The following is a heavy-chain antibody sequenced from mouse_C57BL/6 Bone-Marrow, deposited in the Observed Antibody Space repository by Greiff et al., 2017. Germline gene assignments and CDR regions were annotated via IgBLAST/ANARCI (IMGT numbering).Heavy chain of an antibody. CDR2: IWRGGST. CDR3: AKKGKKLLGGAMDY. CDR1: GFSLTSYG. D-gene: IGHD1-1*01. V-gene: IGHV2-5*01. Sequence: QVKLQQSGPGLVQPSQSLSITCTVSGFSLTSYGVHWVRQSPGKGLEWLGVIWRGGSTDYNAAFMSRLSITKDNSKSQVFFKMNSLQADDTAIYYCAKKGKKLLGGAMDYWGQGPSVTVSS. J-gene: IGHJ4*01.